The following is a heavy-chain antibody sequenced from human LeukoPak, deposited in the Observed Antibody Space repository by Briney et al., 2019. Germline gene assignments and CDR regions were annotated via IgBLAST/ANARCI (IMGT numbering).Heavy chain of an antibody. V-gene: IGHV3-23*01. Sequence: QSGGSLRLSCAASGFTFSSYAMSWVRQAPGKGLEWVSAISGSGGSTYYADSVKGRFTISRDNSKNTLYLQMNSLRAEDTAVYCCALQKGSGWNFDYWGQGTLVTVSS. D-gene: IGHD6-19*01. CDR1: GFTFSSYA. CDR2: ISGSGGST. CDR3: ALQKGSGWNFDY. J-gene: IGHJ4*02.